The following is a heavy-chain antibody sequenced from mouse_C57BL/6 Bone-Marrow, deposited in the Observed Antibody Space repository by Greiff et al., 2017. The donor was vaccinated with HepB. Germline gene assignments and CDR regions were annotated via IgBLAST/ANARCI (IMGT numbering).Heavy chain of an antibody. J-gene: IGHJ3*01. CDR2: IDPENGDT. Sequence: EVKLMESGSELVRPGASVKLSCTASGFNIKDDYMHWVKQRPEQGLEWIGWIDPENGDTEYASKFQGKATITADTSSNTAYLQLSSLTSEDTAVYYCTTGAYWGQGTLVTVSA. CDR1: GFNIKDDY. CDR3: TTGAY. V-gene: IGHV14-4*01.